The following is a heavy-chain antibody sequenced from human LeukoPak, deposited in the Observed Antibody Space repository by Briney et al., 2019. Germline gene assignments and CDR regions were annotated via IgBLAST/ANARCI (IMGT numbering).Heavy chain of an antibody. J-gene: IGHJ4*02. CDR1: GFTFSSYS. V-gene: IGHV3-21*04. Sequence: GGSLRLSCAASGFTFSSYSMNWVRQAPGKGLEWVSSISSSSSYIYYADSLKGRFTISRDNAKNSLYLQMNSLRAEDTAVYYCAKSYGSGSYYSNYFDYWGQGTLVTVSS. CDR3: AKSYGSGSYYSNYFDY. CDR2: ISSSSSYI. D-gene: IGHD3-10*01.